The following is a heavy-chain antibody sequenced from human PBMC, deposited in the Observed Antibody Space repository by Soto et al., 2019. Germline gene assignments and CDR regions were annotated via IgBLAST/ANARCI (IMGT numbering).Heavy chain of an antibody. Sequence: SETLSLTCTVSGGSVSSGSYYWGWIRQPPGKGLEWIGYIYYSGSTNYNPSLKSRVTISVDTSKNQFSLKLSSVTAADTAVYYCARDRHYGSGSYYDPRGMDVWGQGTTVT. V-gene: IGHV4-61*01. J-gene: IGHJ6*02. CDR1: GGSVSSGSYY. CDR2: IYYSGST. D-gene: IGHD3-10*01. CDR3: ARDRHYGSGSYYDPRGMDV.